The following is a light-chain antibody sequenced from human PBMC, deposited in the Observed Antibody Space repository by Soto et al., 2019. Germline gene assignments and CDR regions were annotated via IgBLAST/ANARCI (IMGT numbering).Light chain of an antibody. CDR1: NIGSRS. V-gene: IGLV3-21*02. CDR3: QVWDTTSDHWM. Sequence: SYELTQPPSVSVAPRQTATITCGRNNIGSRSVHWYQQKSGQAPVLVVFDDSVRPSGIPERISGYNSGNTATLTISGVEAGDEADYYCQVWDTTSDHWMFGGGTQLTVL. CDR2: DDS. J-gene: IGLJ7*01.